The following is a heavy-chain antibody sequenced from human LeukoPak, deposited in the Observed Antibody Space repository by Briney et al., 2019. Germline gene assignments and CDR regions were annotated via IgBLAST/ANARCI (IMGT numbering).Heavy chain of an antibody. V-gene: IGHV4-39*01. CDR3: ARQVFDYDSSGYYYRVARWDAFDI. J-gene: IGHJ3*02. D-gene: IGHD3-22*01. CDR2: IYYSGST. Sequence: SETLSLTCTVSGGSISSSSYYWGWIRQPPGTGLEWIGSIYYSGSTYYNPSLKSRVTISVDTSKNQFSLKLSSVTAADTAVYYCARQVFDYDSSGYYYRVARWDAFDIWGQGTMVTVSS. CDR1: GGSISSSSYY.